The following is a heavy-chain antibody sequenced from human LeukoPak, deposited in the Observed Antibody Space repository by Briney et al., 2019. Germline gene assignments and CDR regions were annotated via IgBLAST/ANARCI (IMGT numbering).Heavy chain of an antibody. Sequence: GASVKVSCKAAGGSFSIYGITWVRQAPGQGLEWMGGIIPVYGTTNYAQKFQGRVTITTDESTSTVYMGLSSLRSEDTAIYYCATNLVVEYWITYMDVWGKGTTVTVSS. V-gene: IGHV1-69*05. D-gene: IGHD1-1*01. J-gene: IGHJ6*04. CDR3: ATNLVVEYWITYMDV. CDR1: GGSFSIYG. CDR2: IIPVYGTT.